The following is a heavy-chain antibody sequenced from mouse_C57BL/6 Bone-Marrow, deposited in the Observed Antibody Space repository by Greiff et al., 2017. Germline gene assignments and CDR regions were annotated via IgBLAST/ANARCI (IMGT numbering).Heavy chain of an antibody. D-gene: IGHD1-1*01. J-gene: IGHJ4*01. V-gene: IGHV10-1*01. CDR2: IRSKSNNYAT. CDR3: VRQGYGRSFYAMDY. CDR1: GFSFNTYA. Sequence: EVKLVESGGGLVQPKGSLKLSCAASGFSFNTYAMNWVRQAPGKGLEWVARIRSKSNNYATYYADSVKDRFTISRDDSESMLYLQMNNLKTEDTAMYYCVRQGYGRSFYAMDYWGQGTSVTVSS.